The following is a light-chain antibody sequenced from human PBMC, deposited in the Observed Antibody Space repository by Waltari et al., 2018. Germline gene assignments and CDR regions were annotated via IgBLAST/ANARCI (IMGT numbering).Light chain of an antibody. J-gene: IGLJ1*01. CDR2: EVN. CDR3: SSCALNTNHYV. V-gene: IGLV2-8*01. CDR1: SSDIGGYDF. Sequence: QSALTQPPSASGSPGQSVTISCSGTSSDIGGYDFVSWYHHPPGQPPRLIIFEVNKRPSGVPSRFSGSKSGNTASLTVSGLQPDDEGDFYCSSCALNTNHYVFGSGTKVTVL.